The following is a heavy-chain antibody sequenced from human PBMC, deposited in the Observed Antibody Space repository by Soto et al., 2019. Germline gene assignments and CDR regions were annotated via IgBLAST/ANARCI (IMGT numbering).Heavy chain of an antibody. CDR2: IWYDGSNK. D-gene: IGHD3-10*01. J-gene: IGHJ6*02. V-gene: IGHV3-33*01. CDR1: GFTFSSYG. Sequence: GGSLRLSCAASGFTFSSYGMHWVRQAPGKGLEWVAVIWYDGSNKYYADSVKGRFTISRDNSKNTLYLQMNSLRAEDTAVYYCARGSYGSGSYNYYYYGMDVWGQGTTVTVSS. CDR3: ARGSYGSGSYNYYYYGMDV.